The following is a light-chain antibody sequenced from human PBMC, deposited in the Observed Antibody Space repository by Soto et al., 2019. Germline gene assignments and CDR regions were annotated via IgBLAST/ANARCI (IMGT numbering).Light chain of an antibody. CDR1: SSDVCGYNY. CDR3: SSYTSSSTEVV. J-gene: IGLJ2*01. CDR2: DVS. V-gene: IGLV2-14*01. Sequence: QSVLTQPASVSGSPGQSITISCTGTSSDVCGYNYVSWYQQHPGKAPKLMIYDVSNRPSGVSNRFSGSKSGNTASLTISGLQAEDEADYYCSSYTSSSTEVVFGGGTKLTVL.